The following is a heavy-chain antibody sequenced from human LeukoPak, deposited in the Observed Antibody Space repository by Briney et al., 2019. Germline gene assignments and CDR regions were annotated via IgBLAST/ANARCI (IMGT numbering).Heavy chain of an antibody. Sequence: GGSLRLSCAASGFIFSSYWMSWVRQAPGKGLEWVSYISSSSSTIYYADSVKGRFTISRDNAKNSLYLQMNSLRDEDTAVYYCARDLYYYDSSGYYSAFDIWGQGTMVTVSS. J-gene: IGHJ3*02. D-gene: IGHD3-22*01. CDR2: ISSSSSTI. V-gene: IGHV3-48*02. CDR1: GFIFSSYW. CDR3: ARDLYYYDSSGYYSAFDI.